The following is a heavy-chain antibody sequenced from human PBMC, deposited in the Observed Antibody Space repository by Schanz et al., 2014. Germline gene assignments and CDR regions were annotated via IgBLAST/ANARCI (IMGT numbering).Heavy chain of an antibody. D-gene: IGHD4-17*01. Sequence: VQLVESGGGLVQPGGSVRLSCAASGITLSGYGLHWVRQAPGKGLEWVGFISFDGRNTGYAHSVKGRFTISRDNSKNTVNLQMNSLSAEDTAVYFCARPFLGYYGDLAYWGQGTLLTVSS. CDR3: ARPFLGYYGDLAY. CDR1: GITLSGYG. CDR2: ISFDGRNT. J-gene: IGHJ4*02. V-gene: IGHV3-30*03.